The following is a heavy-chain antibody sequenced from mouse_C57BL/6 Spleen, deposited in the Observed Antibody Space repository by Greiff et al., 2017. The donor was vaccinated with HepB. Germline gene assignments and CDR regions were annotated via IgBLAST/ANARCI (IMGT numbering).Heavy chain of an antibody. CDR3: ATPSYDYDWFAY. CDR1: GFTFSDYG. Sequence: EVMLVESGGGLVKPGGSLKLSCAASGFTFSDYGMHWVRQAPEKGLEWVAYISSGSSTIYYADTVKGRFTISRDNAKNTLFLQMTSLRSEDTAMYYCATPSYDYDWFAYWGQGTLVTVSA. D-gene: IGHD2-4*01. V-gene: IGHV5-17*01. CDR2: ISSGSSTI. J-gene: IGHJ3*01.